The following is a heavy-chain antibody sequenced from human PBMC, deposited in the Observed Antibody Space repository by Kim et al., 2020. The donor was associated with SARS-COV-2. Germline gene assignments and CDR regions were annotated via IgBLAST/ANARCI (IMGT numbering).Heavy chain of an antibody. CDR3: ARGRYSSSYYYYGMDV. D-gene: IGHD6-6*01. V-gene: IGHV1-18*04. Sequence: ASVKVSCKASGYTFTSYGISWVRQAPGQGLEWMGWISAYNGNTNYAQKLQGRVTMTTDTSTSTAYMELRSLRSDDTAVYYCARGRYSSSYYYYGMDVWGQGTTVTVSS. CDR1: GYTFTSYG. J-gene: IGHJ6*02. CDR2: ISAYNGNT.